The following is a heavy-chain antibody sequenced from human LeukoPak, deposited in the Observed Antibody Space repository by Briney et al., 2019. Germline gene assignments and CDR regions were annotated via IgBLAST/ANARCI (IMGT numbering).Heavy chain of an antibody. V-gene: IGHV3-21*01. D-gene: IGHD1-26*01. CDR2: ISSSSSYI. Sequence: GGSLRLSCAASGFTFSSYSMNWVRQAPGKGLEWVSSISSSSSYIYYADSVKGRFTISRDNAKNSLYLQMNSLRAEDTAVYYCAKDHSGTYHIFDSWGQGTRVTVSS. CDR3: AKDHSGTYHIFDS. J-gene: IGHJ4*02. CDR1: GFTFSSYS.